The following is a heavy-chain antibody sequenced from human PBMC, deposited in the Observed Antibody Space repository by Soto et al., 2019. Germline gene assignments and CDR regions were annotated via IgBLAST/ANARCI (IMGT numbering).Heavy chain of an antibody. CDR1: GFTFGTYA. CDR3: ARVTPGNNLSYFSGMDV. Sequence: GGSLRLSCVASGFTFGTYAIHWVRQAPGKGLQWVALISYEGSNTYYADSVKGRFTVSRDNSKSTLYLQMNSLRPEDTGVYYCARVTPGNNLSYFSGMDVWGQGTSVTVSS. D-gene: IGHD1-1*01. V-gene: IGHV3-30-3*01. CDR2: ISYEGSNT. J-gene: IGHJ6*02.